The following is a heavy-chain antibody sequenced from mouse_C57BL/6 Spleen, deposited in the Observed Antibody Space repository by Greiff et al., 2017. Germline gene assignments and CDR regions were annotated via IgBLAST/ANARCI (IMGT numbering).Heavy chain of an antibody. CDR1: GYTFTDYN. CDR3: ATRWDFDY. J-gene: IGHJ2*01. Sequence: VHVKQSGPELVKPGASVKMSCKASGYTFTDYNMHWVKQSHGKSLEWIGYINPNNGGTSYNQKFKGKATLTVNKSSSTAYMELRSLTSEDSAVYYCATRWDFDYWGQGTTLTVSS. D-gene: IGHD1-1*02. CDR2: INPNNGGT. V-gene: IGHV1-22*01.